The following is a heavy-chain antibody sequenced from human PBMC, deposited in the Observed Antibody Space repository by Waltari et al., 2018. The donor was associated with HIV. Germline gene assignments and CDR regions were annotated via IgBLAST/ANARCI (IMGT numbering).Heavy chain of an antibody. CDR2: IYYSGST. D-gene: IGHD4-17*01. J-gene: IGHJ6*03. CDR1: GGSISSGGYY. Sequence: QVQLQESGPGLVKPSQTLSLTCTVSGGSISSGGYYWSWIRQHPGKGLEWIGYIYYSGSTYYNPSLKSLVTISVDTSKNQFSLKLSSVTAADTAVYYCAGQSRSRSYYYMDVWGKGTTVTVSS. CDR3: AGQSRSRSYYYMDV. V-gene: IGHV4-31*01.